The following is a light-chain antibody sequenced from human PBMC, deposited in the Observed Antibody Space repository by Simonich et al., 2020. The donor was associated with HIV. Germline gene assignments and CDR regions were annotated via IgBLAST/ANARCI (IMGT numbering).Light chain of an antibody. CDR1: QSLVHSYGNTY. V-gene: IGKV2-30*02. Sequence: DVVMTQSPLSLPVTLGQPASISCRSSQSLVHSYGNTYLNWFQQRPGQSPRRLIYKVSNRDSGVPDRVSGSGSGTDFTLKISRVEAEDVGVYYCMQGTHSFTFGPGTKVDIK. J-gene: IGKJ3*01. CDR3: MQGTHSFT. CDR2: KVS.